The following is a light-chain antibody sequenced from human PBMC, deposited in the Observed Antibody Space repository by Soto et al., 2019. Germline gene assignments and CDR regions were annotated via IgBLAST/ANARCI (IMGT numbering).Light chain of an antibody. J-gene: IGLJ1*01. V-gene: IGLV2-14*01. CDR3: CSYTSHSTYV. Sequence: QSVLTQPASVSGSPGQSITISCTGTSSDVGGYNYVSWYQQHPDKAPKLMIYDVSNRPSGVSNRFSGSKSGNTASLTISALQAEDETDYYCCSYTSHSTYVVGTGTKVTVL. CDR1: SSDVGGYNY. CDR2: DVS.